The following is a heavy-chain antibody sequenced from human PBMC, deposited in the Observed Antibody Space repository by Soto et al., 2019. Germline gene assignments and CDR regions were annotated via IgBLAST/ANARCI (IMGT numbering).Heavy chain of an antibody. D-gene: IGHD5-12*01. V-gene: IGHV3-23*01. CDR2: ISSSGGST. Sequence: GSLRLSCAASGFTFSSYAMSWVRQAPGKGMEWVAAISSSGGSTYYADSVKGRFTISRDNSKNTLYLQMNSLRAEDTAVYSCARDRGYSGYDSPRFYYGMDVWGQGTTVTVSS. CDR3: ARDRGYSGYDSPRFYYGMDV. J-gene: IGHJ6*02. CDR1: GFTFSSYA.